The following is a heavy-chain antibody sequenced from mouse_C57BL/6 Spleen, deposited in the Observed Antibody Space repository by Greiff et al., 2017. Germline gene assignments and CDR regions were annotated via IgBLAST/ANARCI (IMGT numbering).Heavy chain of an antibody. Sequence: EVKLVESGGGLVKPGGSLKLSCAASGFTFSSYAMSWVRQTPEKRLEWVATISAGGSYTYYPDNVKGRFTISRDNAKNNLYLQMSHLKSEDTAMYYCARALDSSGYGFAYWCQGTLVTVSA. J-gene: IGHJ3*01. V-gene: IGHV5-4*03. D-gene: IGHD3-2*02. CDR3: ARALDSSGYGFAY. CDR1: GFTFSSYA. CDR2: ISAGGSYT.